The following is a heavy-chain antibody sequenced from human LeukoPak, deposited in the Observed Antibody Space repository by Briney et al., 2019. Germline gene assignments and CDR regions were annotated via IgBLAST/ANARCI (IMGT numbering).Heavy chain of an antibody. D-gene: IGHD1-26*01. J-gene: IGHJ5*02. CDR3: ARCGSGSYSWFDP. CDR1: GYTLTELS. V-gene: IGHV1-24*01. Sequence: EASVKVSCKVSGYTLTELSMHWVRQAPGKGLEWMGGFDPEDGETIYAQKLQGRVTMTTDTSTSTAYMELRSLRSDDTAVYYCARCGSGSYSWFDPWGQGTLVTVSS. CDR2: FDPEDGET.